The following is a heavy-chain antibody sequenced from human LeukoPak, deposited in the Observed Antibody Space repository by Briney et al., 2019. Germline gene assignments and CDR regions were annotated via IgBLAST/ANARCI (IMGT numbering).Heavy chain of an antibody. J-gene: IGHJ5*02. V-gene: IGHV1-8*01. D-gene: IGHD5-12*01. CDR1: GYTFTSYD. Sequence: GASVKVSCKASGYTFTSYDINWVRQAVGQGLEWMGWMNPNSGNTGYAQKFQGRVTMTRNTSISTAYMELSSLRSEDMAVYYCARGRGYNGYGYFDDWFDPWGQGTLVTVSS. CDR3: ARGRGYNGYGYFDDWFDP. CDR2: MNPNSGNT.